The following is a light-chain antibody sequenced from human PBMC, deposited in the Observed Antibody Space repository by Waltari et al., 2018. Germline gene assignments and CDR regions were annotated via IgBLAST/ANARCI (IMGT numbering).Light chain of an antibody. CDR3: HQRSNWPYS. J-gene: IGKJ2*03. V-gene: IGKV3-11*01. Sequence: DIVLTQSPATLSLSPGDRATLSCRASQSVSSFLAWFQQKPGQAPRLLIYDASNTATGIPARFSGSGSGTDFTRTISSLEPEDFAVYYCHQRSNWPYSFGQGTKLEIK. CDR2: DAS. CDR1: QSVSSF.